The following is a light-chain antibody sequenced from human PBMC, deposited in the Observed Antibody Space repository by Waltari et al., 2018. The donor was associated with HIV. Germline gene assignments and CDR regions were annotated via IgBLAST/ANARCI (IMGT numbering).Light chain of an antibody. V-gene: IGKV1-39*01. J-gene: IGKJ3*01. CDR1: QSISSY. CDR2: AAS. CDR3: QQSYSTLIT. Sequence: IQMTQSQSSLSTSVGDRVTITCRASQSISSYLNWYQQKPGKAPKLLIYAASSLQSGVPSRFSGSGSGTDFTLTISSLQPEDFATYYCQQSYSTLITFGPGTKVDIK.